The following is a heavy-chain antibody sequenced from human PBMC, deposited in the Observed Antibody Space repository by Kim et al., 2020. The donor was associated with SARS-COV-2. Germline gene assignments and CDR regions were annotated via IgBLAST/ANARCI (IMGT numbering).Heavy chain of an antibody. D-gene: IGHD1-26*01. CDR3: ARVSGSSDDY. J-gene: IGHJ4*02. V-gene: IGHV1-2*02. CDR2: T. Sequence: TNYAQKLQGRFTMTEDTSISTAYMELGRLRSDDTAVYYCARVSGSSDDYWGQGTLVTVSS.